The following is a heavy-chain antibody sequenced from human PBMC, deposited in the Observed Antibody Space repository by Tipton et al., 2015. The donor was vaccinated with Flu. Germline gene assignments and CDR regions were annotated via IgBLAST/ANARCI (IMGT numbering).Heavy chain of an antibody. Sequence: TLSLTCSVSGGPISSGGYYWSWIRQHPGKGLEWIGYIYYSGSTYYNPSLKSRVTISVDTSKNQFSLRLTSVTAADTAVYFCARRDFSNYVSEPKNWFDIWGQGTLVTVSS. D-gene: IGHD4-11*01. CDR1: GGPISSGGYY. CDR2: IYYSGST. CDR3: ARRDFSNYVSEPKNWFDI. V-gene: IGHV4-31*03. J-gene: IGHJ5*02.